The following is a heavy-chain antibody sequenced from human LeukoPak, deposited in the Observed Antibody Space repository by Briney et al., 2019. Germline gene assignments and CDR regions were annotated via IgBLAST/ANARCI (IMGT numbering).Heavy chain of an antibody. CDR1: GYTFTGYY. J-gene: IGHJ6*03. D-gene: IGHD5/OR15-5a*01. CDR2: INPNSGGT. V-gene: IGHV1-2*02. CDR3: ARDKTRLPLYYYYYMDV. Sequence: ASVKVSCKASGYTFTGYYMHWVRQAPGQGLEWMGCINPNSGGTNYAQKFQGRVTMTRDTSISTAYMELSRLRSDDTAVYYCARDKTRLPLYYYYYMDVWGKGTTVTVSS.